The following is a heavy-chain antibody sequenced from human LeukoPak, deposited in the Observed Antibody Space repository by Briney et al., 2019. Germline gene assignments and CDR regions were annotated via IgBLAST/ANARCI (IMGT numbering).Heavy chain of an antibody. CDR1: GGSISSSSYY. Sequence: PSETLSLTCTVSGGSISSSSYYWGWIRQPPGKGLEWIGSIYYSGSTYYNPSLKSRVTISVDTSKNQFSLKLSSVTAADTAVYYCARDTCSSTSCYSVKEANYYYYYMDVWGKGTTVTVSS. J-gene: IGHJ6*03. D-gene: IGHD2-2*02. CDR3: ARDTCSSTSCYSVKEANYYYYYMDV. CDR2: IYYSGST. V-gene: IGHV4-39*02.